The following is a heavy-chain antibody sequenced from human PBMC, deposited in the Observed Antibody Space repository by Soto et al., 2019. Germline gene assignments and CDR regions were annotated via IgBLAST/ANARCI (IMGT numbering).Heavy chain of an antibody. D-gene: IGHD3-10*01. CDR1: GGSISSGGYY. Sequence: SETLSLTCTVSGGSISSGGYYWSWIRQHPGKGLEWIGYIYYSGSTYYNPSLKSRVTISVDTSKNQFSLKLSSVTAADTAVYYCARDSSYGSGGGWFDPWGQGTLVTVSS. J-gene: IGHJ5*02. CDR3: ARDSSYGSGGGWFDP. V-gene: IGHV4-31*03. CDR2: IYYSGST.